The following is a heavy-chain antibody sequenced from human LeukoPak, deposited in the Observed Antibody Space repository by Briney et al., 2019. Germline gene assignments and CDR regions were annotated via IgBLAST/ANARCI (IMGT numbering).Heavy chain of an antibody. Sequence: PSETLSLTCTVSGYSISSGYYWGWLRQPPGKGLDWIGSIYHSGSTYYNPSLKSRVTISVDTSKNQFSLKLSSVTAADTAVYYCARDPSSSTWGQGTLVTVSS. V-gene: IGHV4-38-2*02. CDR2: IYHSGST. D-gene: IGHD6-13*01. CDR3: ARDPSSST. CDR1: GYSISSGYY. J-gene: IGHJ5*02.